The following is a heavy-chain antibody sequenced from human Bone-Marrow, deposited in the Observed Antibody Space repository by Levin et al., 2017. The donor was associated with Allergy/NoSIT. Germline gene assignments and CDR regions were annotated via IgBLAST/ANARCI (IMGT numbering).Heavy chain of an antibody. CDR3: ARDFYCSSTSCSGGYYGMDG. D-gene: IGHD2-2*01. Sequence: GESLKISCKASGYTFTGYYMHWVRQAPGQGLEWMGWINPNSGGTNYAQKFQGRVTMTRDTSISTAYMELSRLRSDDTAVYYCARDFYCSSTSCSGGYYGMDGWGQGTTVTVSS. CDR1: GYTFTGYY. V-gene: IGHV1-2*02. J-gene: IGHJ6*02. CDR2: INPNSGGT.